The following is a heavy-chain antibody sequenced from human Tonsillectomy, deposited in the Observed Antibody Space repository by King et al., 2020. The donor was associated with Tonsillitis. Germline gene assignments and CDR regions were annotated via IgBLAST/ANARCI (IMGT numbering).Heavy chain of an antibody. CDR3: AKGAPGIAVAGSGAFDY. V-gene: IGHV3-23*04. CDR2: ISGSGGST. J-gene: IGHJ4*02. CDR1: GFTFSSYA. D-gene: IGHD6-19*01. Sequence: VQLVESGGDLVQPGGSLRLSCAASGFTFSSYAMSWVRQAPGKGLEWVSTISGSGGSTYYGDSVKGRFTISRDNSKNTLYLQMNSLRAEDTAVYYCAKGAPGIAVAGSGAFDYWGQETLVTVSS.